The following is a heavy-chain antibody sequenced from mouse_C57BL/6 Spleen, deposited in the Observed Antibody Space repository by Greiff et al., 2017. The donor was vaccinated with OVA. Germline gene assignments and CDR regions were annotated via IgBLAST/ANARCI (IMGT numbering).Heavy chain of an antibody. V-gene: IGHV1-64*01. D-gene: IGHD2-3*01. CDR1: GYTFTSYW. J-gene: IGHJ4*01. Sequence: QVQLQQPGAELVKPGASVKLSCKASGYTFTSYWMHWVKQRPGQGLEWIGMIHPNSGSTNYNEKFKSKATLTVDKSSSTAYMQLSSLTSEDSAVYYCARLIYEGRAMDYWGQGTSVTVSS. CDR2: IHPNSGST. CDR3: ARLIYEGRAMDY.